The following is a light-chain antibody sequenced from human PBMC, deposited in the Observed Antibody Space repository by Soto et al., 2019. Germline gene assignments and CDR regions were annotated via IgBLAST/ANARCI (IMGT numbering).Light chain of an antibody. J-gene: IGKJ5*01. CDR1: QSVSSN. Sequence: EIVMTQSPATLSVSPGERATLSCRASQSVSSNLAWYQQKPGQAPRLLIYGASTRATGIPARFSGSGSGTEFTLTISSLQSEDFAVYYCQQYNKRGITIGQGTRLEI. CDR2: GAS. CDR3: QQYNKRGIT. V-gene: IGKV3-15*01.